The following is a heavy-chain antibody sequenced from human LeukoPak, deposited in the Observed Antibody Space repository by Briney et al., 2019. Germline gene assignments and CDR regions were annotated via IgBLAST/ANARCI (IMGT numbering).Heavy chain of an antibody. Sequence: MTSETLSLTCAVYGGSFSGYYWSWIRQPPGKGLEWIGEINHSGSTNYNPSLKSRVTISVDTSKNQFSLKLSSVTAADTAVYYCARRGRYSSGWYRGWFDPWGQGTLVTVSS. CDR2: INHSGST. J-gene: IGHJ5*02. CDR3: ARRGRYSSGWYRGWFDP. V-gene: IGHV4-34*01. CDR1: GGSFSGYY. D-gene: IGHD6-19*01.